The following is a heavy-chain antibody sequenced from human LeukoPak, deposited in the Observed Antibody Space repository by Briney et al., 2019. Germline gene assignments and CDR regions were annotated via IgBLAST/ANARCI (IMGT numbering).Heavy chain of an antibody. D-gene: IGHD3-10*01. CDR1: GGSISSSSYY. CDR2: IYYSGRT. J-gene: IGHJ4*02. CDR3: ARDYRFGELLSPHFDY. Sequence: SETLSLTCTVSGGSISSSSYYWGWIRQRPGKGLEWIGSIYYSGRTYYNPSLKSRVTISVDTSKNQFSLKLSSVTAADTAVYYCARDYRFGELLSPHFDYWGQGTLVTVSS. V-gene: IGHV4-39*07.